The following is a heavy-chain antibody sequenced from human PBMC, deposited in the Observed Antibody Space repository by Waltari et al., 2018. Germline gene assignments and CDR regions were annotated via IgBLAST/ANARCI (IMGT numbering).Heavy chain of an antibody. J-gene: IGHJ5*02. D-gene: IGHD6-13*01. CDR3: AREGDSREVNWFDP. CDR2: IYYSGST. Sequence: QLQLQESGPGLVKPSETLSLTCTVSGGSISSSSYYWGWIRQPPGKGLEWIGSIYYSGSTYYNPSRKSRVTISVDTSKNQFSLKLSSVTAADTAVYYCAREGDSREVNWFDPWGQGTLVTVSS. CDR1: GGSISSSSYY. V-gene: IGHV4-39*07.